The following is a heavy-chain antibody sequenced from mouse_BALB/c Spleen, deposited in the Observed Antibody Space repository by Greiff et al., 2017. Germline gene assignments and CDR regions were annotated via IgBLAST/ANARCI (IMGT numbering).Heavy chain of an antibody. CDR2: ISSGGSYT. J-gene: IGHJ2*01. Sequence: EVQGVESGGGLVKPGGSLKLSCAASGFTFSSYTMSWVRQTPEKRLEWVATISSGGSYTYYPDSVKGRFTISRDNAKNTLYLQMSSLKSEDTAMYYCARHEAYYYGSRDFDYWGQGTTLTVSS. CDR1: GFTFSSYT. D-gene: IGHD1-1*01. CDR3: ARHEAYYYGSRDFDY. V-gene: IGHV5-6*01.